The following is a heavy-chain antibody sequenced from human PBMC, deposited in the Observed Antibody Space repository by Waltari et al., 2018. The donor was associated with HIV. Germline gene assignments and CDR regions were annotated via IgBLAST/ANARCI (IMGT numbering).Heavy chain of an antibody. Sequence: QLQLQESGSGLVKPSQTLSLTCAVSGGSISSGGSSWRWIRQPLGKCLEWIGYIYHSGSTDYNPSLKSRVTISVDRSKNQFSLKLSSVTAADTAVYYCASYYDSSGYYYYFDYWGQGTLVTVSS. CDR1: GGSISSGGSS. CDR2: IYHSGST. J-gene: IGHJ4*02. CDR3: ASYYDSSGYYYYFDY. V-gene: IGHV4-30-2*01. D-gene: IGHD3-22*01.